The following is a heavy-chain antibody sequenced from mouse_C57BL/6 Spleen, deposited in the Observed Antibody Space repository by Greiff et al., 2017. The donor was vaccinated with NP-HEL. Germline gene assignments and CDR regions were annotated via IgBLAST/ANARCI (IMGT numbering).Heavy chain of an antibody. CDR3: ASGSYDDYYAMDY. D-gene: IGHD2-12*01. Sequence: VKLVESGAELMKPGASVKLSCKATGYTFTGYWIEWVKQRPGHGLEWIGEILPGSGSTNYNEKFKGKATFTADTSTNTAYMQLSSLTTEDSAIYYYASGSYDDYYAMDYWGQGTSVTVSS. J-gene: IGHJ4*01. CDR2: ILPGSGST. CDR1: GYTFTGYW. V-gene: IGHV1-9*01.